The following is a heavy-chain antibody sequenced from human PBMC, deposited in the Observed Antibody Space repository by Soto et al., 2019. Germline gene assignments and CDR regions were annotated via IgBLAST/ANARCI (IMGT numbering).Heavy chain of an antibody. CDR2: INHSGST. CDR3: ARGPSYGLDY. CDR1: GGSFSGYY. V-gene: IGHV4-34*01. J-gene: IGHJ4*02. Sequence: PSETLSLTCAVYGGSFSGYYWSWIRQPPGKGLEWIGEINHSGSTNYNPSLKSRVTISVDTSKNQFSLKLSSVTAADTAAYYCARGPSYGLDYWGQGTLVTVSS. D-gene: IGHD5-18*01.